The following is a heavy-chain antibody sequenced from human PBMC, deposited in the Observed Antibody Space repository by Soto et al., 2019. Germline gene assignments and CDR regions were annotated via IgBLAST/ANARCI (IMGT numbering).Heavy chain of an antibody. D-gene: IGHD5-12*01. J-gene: IGHJ4*02. Sequence: SGGSLRLSCAASGFTFSSYGMHWVHQAPGKGLEWVAVISYDGSNKYYADSVKGRFTISRDNSKNTLYLQMNSLRAEDTAVYYCAKDQRWLQSYYFDYWGQGTLVTVSS. CDR2: ISYDGSNK. CDR1: GFTFSSYG. CDR3: AKDQRWLQSYYFDY. V-gene: IGHV3-30*18.